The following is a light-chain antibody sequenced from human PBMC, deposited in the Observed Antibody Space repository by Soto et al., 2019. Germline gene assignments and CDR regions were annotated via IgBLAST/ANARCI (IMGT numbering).Light chain of an antibody. V-gene: IGLV2-8*01. Sequence: QSVLTQPPSASGSPGQSVTISCTGTSSDVGGYNYVSWYQQHPGKVPKLMVYEVNKRPSGVPDRCSGSKSGNTASLTVSGLQSEDEADYYCTSYAGGNNVFGTGTQVTVL. J-gene: IGLJ1*01. CDR3: TSYAGGNNV. CDR2: EVN. CDR1: SSDVGGYNY.